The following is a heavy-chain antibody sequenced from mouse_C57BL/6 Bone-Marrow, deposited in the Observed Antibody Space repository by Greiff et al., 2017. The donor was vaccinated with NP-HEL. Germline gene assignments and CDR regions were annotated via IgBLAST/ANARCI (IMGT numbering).Heavy chain of an antibody. CDR2: INPNYGTT. CDR3: ARNYGSSYRDYFDY. Sequence: HLVESGPELVKPGASVKISCKASGYSFTDYNMNWVKQSNGKSLEWIGVINPNYGTTSYNEKFKSKATLTVDKSSSTAYMQLSSLTSEDSAVYYCARNYGSSYRDYFDYWGQGTTLTVSS. D-gene: IGHD1-1*01. J-gene: IGHJ2*01. V-gene: IGHV1-39*01. CDR1: GYSFTDYN.